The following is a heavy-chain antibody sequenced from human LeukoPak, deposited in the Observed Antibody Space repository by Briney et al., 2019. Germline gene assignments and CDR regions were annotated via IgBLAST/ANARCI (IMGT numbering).Heavy chain of an antibody. CDR1: GGTLSSYT. CDR3: ALLWFGGNWFDP. Sequence: ASVKVSCKASGGTLSSYTITWVRQAPGQGLEWMGRIIPTVGVSKYAENFQGRVTITADKSTNTAYMEMSSLRSEDTAIYYCALLWFGGNWFDPWGQGTLVTVSS. J-gene: IGHJ5*02. CDR2: IIPTVGVS. V-gene: IGHV1-69*02. D-gene: IGHD3-10*01.